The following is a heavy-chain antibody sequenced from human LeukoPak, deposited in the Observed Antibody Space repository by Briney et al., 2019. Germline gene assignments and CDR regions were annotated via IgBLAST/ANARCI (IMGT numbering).Heavy chain of an antibody. CDR2: ISGDGVRT. V-gene: IGHV3-43*02. CDR3: ARKSGKFDY. CDR1: GLPIADFA. Sequence: GASPRLSCVASGLPIADFAMHWGRHARGRGLEWVSLISGDGVRTLYANSVKGRFSISGDNSKNSLSLEMNSLRTEDTAMYYCARKSGKFDYWGQGTLVAVS. J-gene: IGHJ4*02.